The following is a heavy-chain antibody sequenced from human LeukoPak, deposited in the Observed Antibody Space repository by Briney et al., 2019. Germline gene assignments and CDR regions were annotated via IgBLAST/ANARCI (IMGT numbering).Heavy chain of an antibody. CDR2: IYYSGST. CDR1: GGSISSSSYY. CDR3: ARHEGDFWSGPYDWFDP. D-gene: IGHD3-3*01. J-gene: IGHJ5*02. V-gene: IGHV4-39*01. Sequence: PSETLSLTCTVSGGSISSSSYYWGWIRQPPGKGLEWIVSIYYSGSTNYNPSLKSRVTISVDTSKNQSSLKLSSVTAADTAVYDCARHEGDFWSGPYDWFDPWGQGTLVTVSS.